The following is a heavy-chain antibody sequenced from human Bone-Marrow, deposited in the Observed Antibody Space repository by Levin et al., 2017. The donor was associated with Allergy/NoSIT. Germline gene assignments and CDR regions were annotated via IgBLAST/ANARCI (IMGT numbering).Heavy chain of an antibody. CDR1: GGSISSSY. J-gene: IGHJ3*01. Sequence: SGGSLRLSCTVSGGSISSSYWSWIRQSPGKGLEWIGHIYYTGSTTYNPSLESRVTISVDRSKNHFSLTLRSVTAADTAVYYCARDSEEMALVLGVWGQGTMVTVSS. D-gene: IGHD5-24*01. CDR3: ARDSEEMALVLGV. CDR2: IYYTGST. V-gene: IGHV4-59*01.